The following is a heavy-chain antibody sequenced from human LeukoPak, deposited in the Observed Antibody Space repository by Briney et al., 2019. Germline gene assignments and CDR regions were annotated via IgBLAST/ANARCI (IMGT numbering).Heavy chain of an antibody. D-gene: IGHD3-22*01. J-gene: IGHJ5*02. CDR2: ISGSGDTT. Sequence: GGSLRLSCAASGFTFSSYAISWVRQAPGKGLEWVSSISGSGDTTYYADPVKGRFTISRDNSKNTLYLQMNSLRAEDTAVYYCAPDNSGAFPNWFDPWGQGTLLTVSS. CDR1: GFTFSSYA. CDR3: APDNSGAFPNWFDP. V-gene: IGHV3-23*01.